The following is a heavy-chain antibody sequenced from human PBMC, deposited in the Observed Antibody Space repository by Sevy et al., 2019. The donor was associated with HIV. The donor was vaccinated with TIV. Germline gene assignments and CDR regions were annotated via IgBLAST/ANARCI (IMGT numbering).Heavy chain of an antibody. J-gene: IGHJ5*02. CDR2: IRSKASGGTT. D-gene: IGHD6-13*01. V-gene: IGHV3-49*03. CDR3: SKGGSGTGWFDP. Sequence: GRSLRLSCRASGFNFGDYPMSWFRQAPGKGLAWVGFIRSKASGGTTQYAASVKGRFTISRDDSESFAYLQMNSLKIEDTAVYYCSKGGSGTGWFDPWGQGTLVTVSS. CDR1: GFNFGDYP.